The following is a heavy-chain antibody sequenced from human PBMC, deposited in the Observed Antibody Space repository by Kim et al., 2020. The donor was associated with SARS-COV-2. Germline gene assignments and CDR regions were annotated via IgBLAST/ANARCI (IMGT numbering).Heavy chain of an antibody. D-gene: IGHD5-18*01. CDR3: AKDHSPGWDTAMATAFDY. Sequence: GGSLRLSCAASGFTFSSYGMHWVRQAPGKGLEWVAVISYDGSNKYYADSVKGRFTISRDNSKNTLYLQMNSLRAEDTAVYYCAKDHSPGWDTAMATAFDYWGQGTLVTVSS. J-gene: IGHJ4*02. CDR1: GFTFSSYG. V-gene: IGHV3-30*18. CDR2: ISYDGSNK.